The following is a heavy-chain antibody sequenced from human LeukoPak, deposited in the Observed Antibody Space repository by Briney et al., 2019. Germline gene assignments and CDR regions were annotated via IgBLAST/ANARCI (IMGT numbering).Heavy chain of an antibody. Sequence: GGSLRLSCAASGFTFSSYAMSWVRQAPGKGLEWVSAISGSGGSTYYADSVKGRFTISRDNSKNTLYLQMNSLRAEDTAVYYCAKDRAVAGPRVPYYFDYWGRGTLVTVSS. CDR1: GFTFSSYA. D-gene: IGHD6-19*01. V-gene: IGHV3-23*01. CDR3: AKDRAVAGPRVPYYFDY. J-gene: IGHJ4*02. CDR2: ISGSGGST.